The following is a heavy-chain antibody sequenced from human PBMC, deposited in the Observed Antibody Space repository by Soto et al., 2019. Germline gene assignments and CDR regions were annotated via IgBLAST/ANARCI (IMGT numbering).Heavy chain of an antibody. V-gene: IGHV4-31*03. Sequence: SETLSLPSTVSGGSISSGGYYWSWIRQHPVKGLEWIGYIYYSGTTYYNPSLKSRVTISVDTSKNQFSLKLTYVTAADTAVYYFARFDHEQGLVNFWGRGSLDTVSA. CDR1: GGSISSGGYY. J-gene: IGHJ1*01. CDR3: ARFDHEQGLVNF. D-gene: IGHD6-19*01. CDR2: IYYSGTT.